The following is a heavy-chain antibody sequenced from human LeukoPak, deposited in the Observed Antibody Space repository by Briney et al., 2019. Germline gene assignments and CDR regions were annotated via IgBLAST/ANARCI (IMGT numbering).Heavy chain of an antibody. V-gene: IGHV1-2*06. D-gene: IGHD6-19*01. CDR1: GYTFTGYY. J-gene: IGHJ4*02. Sequence: EASVKVSCKASGYTFTGYYMHWVRQAPGQGLEWMGRINPNSGGTNYAQKFQGRVTMTRDTSISTAYMELSRLRSDDTAVYYCARDTAVAGTRAGFDYWGQGTLVTVSS. CDR3: ARDTAVAGTRAGFDY. CDR2: INPNSGGT.